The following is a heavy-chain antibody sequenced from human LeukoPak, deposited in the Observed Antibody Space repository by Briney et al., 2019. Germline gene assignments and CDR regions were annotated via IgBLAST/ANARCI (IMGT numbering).Heavy chain of an antibody. J-gene: IGHJ4*02. Sequence: SETLPLTCTVSGGSISSYYWSWIRQPPGKGLEWIGYIYYSGSTNYNPSLKSRVTISVDTSKNPFSLKLSSVTAADTAVYYCARGFGGNSKVYWGQGTLVTVSS. D-gene: IGHD4-23*01. V-gene: IGHV4-59*12. CDR3: ARGFGGNSKVY. CDR1: GGSISSYY. CDR2: IYYSGST.